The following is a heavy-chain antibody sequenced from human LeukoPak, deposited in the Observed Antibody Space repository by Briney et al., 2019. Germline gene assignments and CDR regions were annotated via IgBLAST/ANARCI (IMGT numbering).Heavy chain of an antibody. CDR3: ARDMSLDFWSGYYRGFFDY. CDR1: GFTFSDYY. V-gene: IGHV3-11*04. D-gene: IGHD3-3*01. CDR2: ISSSGSTI. Sequence: GGSLRLSCAASGFTFSDYYMSWIRQAPGKGLEWVSYISSSGSTIYYADSAKGRFTISRDNAKNSLYLQMNSLRAEDTAVYYCARDMSLDFWSGYYRGFFDYWGQGTLVTVSP. J-gene: IGHJ4*02.